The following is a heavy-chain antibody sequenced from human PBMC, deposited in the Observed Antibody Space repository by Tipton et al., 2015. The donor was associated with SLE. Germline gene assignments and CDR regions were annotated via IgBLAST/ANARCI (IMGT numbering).Heavy chain of an antibody. CDR3: ARGVCSSTSCDYGMDV. Sequence: QSGAEVKKPGASVKVSCKASGYTFTSYGISWVRQAPGQGLEWMGWITIHSGYTNYAQKFHGRVTMTTDTSTSTAYMELRSLRSDDTAVYYCARGVCSSTSCDYGMDVWGQGTTVIVSS. J-gene: IGHJ6*02. CDR2: ITIHSGYT. V-gene: IGHV1-18*01. CDR1: GYTFTSYG. D-gene: IGHD2-2*01.